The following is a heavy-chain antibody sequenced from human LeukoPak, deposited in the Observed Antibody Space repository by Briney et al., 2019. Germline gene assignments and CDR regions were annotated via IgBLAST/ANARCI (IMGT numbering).Heavy chain of an antibody. D-gene: IGHD3-22*01. V-gene: IGHV4-34*01. CDR1: GGSFSGYY. CDR3: AGVPYYYDSSGYFDY. CDR2: INHSGST. Sequence: SETLSLTCAVYGGSFSGYYWSWIRQPPGKGLEWIGEINHSGSTNYNPSLKSRVTISVDTSKNQFSLKLSSVTAADTAVYYCAGVPYYYDSSGYFDYWGQGTLVTVSS. J-gene: IGHJ4*02.